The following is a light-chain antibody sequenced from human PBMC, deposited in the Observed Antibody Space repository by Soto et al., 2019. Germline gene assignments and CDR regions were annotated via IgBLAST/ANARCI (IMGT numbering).Light chain of an antibody. J-gene: IGLJ3*02. V-gene: IGLV2-8*01. Sequence: QSVLTQPPSASGSPGQSVTISCTGLSSDVGGHHYVSWYQQHPGRAPKLMIYEVSERPSGVPDRFSGSKSGNTASLTVSGLQADDEADYYCSSFTGSNTLVFGGGTKLTVL. CDR2: EVS. CDR3: SSFTGSNTLV. CDR1: SSDVGGHHY.